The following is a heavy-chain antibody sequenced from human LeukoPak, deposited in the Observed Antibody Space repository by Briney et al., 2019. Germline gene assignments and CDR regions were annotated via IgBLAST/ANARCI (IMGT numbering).Heavy chain of an antibody. CDR1: GYTFTSYD. CDR2: MNPNSGNT. Sequence: ASVKVSCKASGYTFTSYDINWVRQATGQGLEWMGWMNPNSGNTGYAQKFQGRVTMTRNTSISTAYMELSSLRSEDTAVYYCWGGPVIGLIGNFDYWGQGTLVTVSS. J-gene: IGHJ4*02. D-gene: IGHD3-22*01. CDR3: WGGPVIGLIGNFDY. V-gene: IGHV1-8*01.